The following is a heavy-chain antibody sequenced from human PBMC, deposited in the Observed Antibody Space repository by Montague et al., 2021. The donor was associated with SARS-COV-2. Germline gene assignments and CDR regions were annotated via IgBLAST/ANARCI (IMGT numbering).Heavy chain of an antibody. Sequence: CAISGDSVWSNTAAWNWIRQSSSGGLEWLGRTNYRSKWTSDYATXVEGRISIDPDTSKNQFFLHLRSVTPEDTGVYYCVRDTGSAQAGFDAWGQGTLVTVSS. CDR2: TNYRSKWTS. V-gene: IGHV6-1*01. D-gene: IGHD4-17*01. CDR3: VRDTGSAQAGFDA. J-gene: IGHJ4*02. CDR1: GDSVWSNTAA.